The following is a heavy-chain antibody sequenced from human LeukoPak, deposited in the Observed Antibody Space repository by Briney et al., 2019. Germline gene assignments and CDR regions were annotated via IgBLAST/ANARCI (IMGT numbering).Heavy chain of an antibody. J-gene: IGHJ4*02. D-gene: IGHD3-10*01. Sequence: SETLSLTCAVYGGSFSGYYWSWIRQPPGKGLEWIGEINHSGSTNYNPSLKSRVTISVDTSKNQFSLKLSSVTAAGTAVYYCARWSRRVYYYGSGSYFLDYWGQGTLVTVSS. V-gene: IGHV4-34*01. CDR2: INHSGST. CDR1: GGSFSGYY. CDR3: ARWSRRVYYYGSGSYFLDY.